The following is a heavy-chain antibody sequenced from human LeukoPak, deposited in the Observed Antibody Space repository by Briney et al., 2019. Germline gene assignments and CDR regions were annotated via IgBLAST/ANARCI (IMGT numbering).Heavy chain of an antibody. V-gene: IGHV3-7*03. Sequence: GGSLRLSCAASGFTFSSYWMSWVRQAPGKGLEWVANIKQDGSEKYYVDSVKGRFTISRDNSKNTLYLQMNSLRAEDTAVYYCAKDGPYDFWSGYYYYYYYYMDVWGKGTTVTVSS. CDR1: GFTFSSYW. CDR2: IKQDGSEK. CDR3: AKDGPYDFWSGYYYYYYYYMDV. D-gene: IGHD3-3*01. J-gene: IGHJ6*03.